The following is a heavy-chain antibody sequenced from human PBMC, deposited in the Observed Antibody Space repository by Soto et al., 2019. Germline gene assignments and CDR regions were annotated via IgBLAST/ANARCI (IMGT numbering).Heavy chain of an antibody. J-gene: IGHJ6*02. CDR2: IDPSDSYT. CDR3: ARRSIAAAGDYYYGMDV. Sequence: GESLKISCKGSGYSFTGYWINWVRQMPGKGLEWMGRIDPSDSYTNYSPSFQGHVTISADKSISTAYLQWSSLKASDTAMYYCARRSIAAAGDYYYGMDVWGQGTTVTVSS. V-gene: IGHV5-10-1*01. D-gene: IGHD6-13*01. CDR1: GYSFTGYW.